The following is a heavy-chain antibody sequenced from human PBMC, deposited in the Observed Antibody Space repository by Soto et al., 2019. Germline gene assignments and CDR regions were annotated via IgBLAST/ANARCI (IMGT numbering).Heavy chain of an antibody. CDR2: INPNSGGT. Sequence: SVKVSCKASGYTFTGYYMHWVRQAPGQGLEWMGWINPNSGGTNYAQKFQGWVTMTRDTSISTAYMELSRLRSDDTAVYYCARGEGGPRWGSIDYWGKGTLVTVSS. CDR3: ARGEGGPRWGSIDY. V-gene: IGHV1-2*04. D-gene: IGHD2-21*01. CDR1: GYTFTGYY. J-gene: IGHJ4*02.